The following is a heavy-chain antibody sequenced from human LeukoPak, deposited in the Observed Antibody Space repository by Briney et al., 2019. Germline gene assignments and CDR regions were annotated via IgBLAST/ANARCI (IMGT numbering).Heavy chain of an antibody. Sequence: GGSLRLSCAASGFTFSNYAMSWVRQAPGKGLEWVSAISGSGATTYYADSVKGRFTTPRDTSKNTLYLQMNSLRAEDTAVYYCAKDLTVSPTTPDFWGQGTLVTVSS. CDR2: ISGSGATT. J-gene: IGHJ4*02. CDR1: GFTFSNYA. V-gene: IGHV3-23*01. D-gene: IGHD1-26*01. CDR3: AKDLTVSPTTPDF.